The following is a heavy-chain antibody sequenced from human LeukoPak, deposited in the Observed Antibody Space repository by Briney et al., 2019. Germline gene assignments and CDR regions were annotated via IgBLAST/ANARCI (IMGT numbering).Heavy chain of an antibody. Sequence: PGGSLRLSCATSGLNFSTYEMDWVRQAPGKGLEGVSYISSSGNIYYTGSVKGRFTISRDNAKNSLYLQMNSLRAEDTAIYYCAREGYGGTSDSFDNWGQGTMVTVSS. CDR2: ISSSGNI. CDR3: AREGYGGTSDSFDN. D-gene: IGHD4-23*01. CDR1: GLNFSTYE. J-gene: IGHJ3*02. V-gene: IGHV3-48*03.